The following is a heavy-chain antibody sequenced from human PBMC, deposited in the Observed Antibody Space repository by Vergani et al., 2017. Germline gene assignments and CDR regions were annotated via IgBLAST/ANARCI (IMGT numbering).Heavy chain of an antibody. V-gene: IGHV3-23*01. CDR3: ARISGGSAPYLHY. J-gene: IGHJ1*01. D-gene: IGHD2-15*01. CDR2: ISGQNFRT. Sequence: EVQLLESGGGSAQPGESLRLSCVASGFTFTAPGLNWVRQAPGKGLEWVSGISGQNFRTHYADSVKGRFTISRDDSKNTVYLQINSLRDEDRGVYYCARISGGSAPYLHYWGQGTLVTVAS. CDR1: GFTFTAPG.